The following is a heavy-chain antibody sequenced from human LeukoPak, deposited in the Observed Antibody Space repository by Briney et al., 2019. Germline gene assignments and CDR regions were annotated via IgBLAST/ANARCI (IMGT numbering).Heavy chain of an antibody. J-gene: IGHJ4*02. CDR1: GFTFDDYA. V-gene: IGHV3-9*03. CDR3: AKDIGYSYGYGLDY. CDR2: ISWNSGGI. Sequence: GGSLRLSCAASGFTFDDYAMHWVRQAPGKGLEWVSGISWNSGGIGYADSVKGRFTISRDNAKNSLYPQMNSLRAEDMALYFCAKDIGYSYGYGLDYWGQGTLVTVSS. D-gene: IGHD5-18*01.